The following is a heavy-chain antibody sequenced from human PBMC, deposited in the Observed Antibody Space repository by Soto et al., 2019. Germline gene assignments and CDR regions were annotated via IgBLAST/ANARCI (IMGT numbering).Heavy chain of an antibody. V-gene: IGHV3-23*01. CDR1: GFTFSSYA. J-gene: IGHJ5*02. Sequence: EVQLLESGGGLVQPGGSLRLSCAASGFTFSSYAMSWVRQAPGKGLEWVSAISGSGGSTYYADSVKGRFTISRDNSKNTLYLQMNSLRAEDTAVYYCAKLASVAVAGEYNWFHPWGQGTLVTVSS. D-gene: IGHD6-19*01. CDR2: ISGSGGST. CDR3: AKLASVAVAGEYNWFHP.